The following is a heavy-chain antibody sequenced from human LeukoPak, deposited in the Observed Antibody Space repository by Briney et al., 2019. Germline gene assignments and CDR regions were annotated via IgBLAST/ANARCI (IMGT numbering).Heavy chain of an antibody. V-gene: IGHV4-4*09. D-gene: IGHD3-10*01. CDR3: ARGELLWFAA. CDR2: IYTGGST. CDR1: GGSISSYY. J-gene: IGHJ4*02. Sequence: SETLSLTCTVSGGSISSYYWSWIRQPPGKGLEWFGYIYTGGSTNYNPSLKSRVTISVDTSKNQFSLKLSSVTAADTAVYYCARGELLWFAAWGQGTLVTVSS.